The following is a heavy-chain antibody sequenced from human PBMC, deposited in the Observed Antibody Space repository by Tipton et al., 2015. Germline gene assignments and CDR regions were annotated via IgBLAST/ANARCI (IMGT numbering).Heavy chain of an antibody. CDR1: GGSISSYY. V-gene: IGHV4-59*01. CDR3: ARDRLRSSFAPYYYGMDV. Sequence: GLVKPSETLSLTCTVSGGSISSYYWSWIRQPPGKGLEWIGDIYYSGSTNYNPSLKSRVTISVDTSKNQFSLKLSSVTAADTAVYSCARDRLRSSFAPYYYGMDVWGQGTTVTVSS. CDR2: IYYSGST. D-gene: IGHD3-3*01. J-gene: IGHJ6*02.